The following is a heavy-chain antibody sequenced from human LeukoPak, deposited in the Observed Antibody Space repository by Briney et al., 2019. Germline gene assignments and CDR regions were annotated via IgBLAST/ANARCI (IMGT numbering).Heavy chain of an antibody. J-gene: IGHJ4*02. D-gene: IGHD1-7*01. Sequence: ASVKVSCKASGYTFTCYYMHWVRQAPGQGLEWMGRINPNSGGTNYAQKFHGRVTMTRDTSISTAYMELSRLRSDDTAVYYCARAITPLVLELADYWGQGTLVTVSS. V-gene: IGHV1-2*06. CDR2: INPNSGGT. CDR3: ARAITPLVLELADY. CDR1: GYTFTCYY.